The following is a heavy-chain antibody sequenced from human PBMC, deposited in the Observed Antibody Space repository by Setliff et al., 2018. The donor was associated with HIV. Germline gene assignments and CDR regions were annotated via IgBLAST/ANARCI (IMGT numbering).Heavy chain of an antibody. J-gene: IGHJ4*02. D-gene: IGHD3-22*01. Sequence: ASVKVSCKASGYTFTDYYMHWVQQAPGKGLEWMGRVDPEDGETIYAEKFQGRVTITADTSTDTAYMELSSLRSEDTAVYYCAADSYYYDSSGYQYYFDSWGQGTLVTVS. CDR3: AADSYYYDSSGYQYYFDS. V-gene: IGHV1-69-2*01. CDR2: VDPEDGET. CDR1: GYTFTDYY.